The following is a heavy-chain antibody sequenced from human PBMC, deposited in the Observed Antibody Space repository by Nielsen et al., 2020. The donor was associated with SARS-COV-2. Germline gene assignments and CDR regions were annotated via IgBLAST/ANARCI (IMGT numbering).Heavy chain of an antibody. CDR1: GFTFDDYA. CDR2: ISYDGSNK. Sequence: GGSLRLSCAASGFTFDDYAMHWVRQAPGKGLEWVAVISYDGSNKYYADSVKGRFTISRDNSKNTLYLQMNSLRAEDTAVYYCAKDLAAAFDYWGQGTLVTVSS. D-gene: IGHD6-13*01. CDR3: AKDLAAAFDY. J-gene: IGHJ4*02. V-gene: IGHV3-30*18.